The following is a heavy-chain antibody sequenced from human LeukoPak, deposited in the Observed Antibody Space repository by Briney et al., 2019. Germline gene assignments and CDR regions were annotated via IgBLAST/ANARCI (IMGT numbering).Heavy chain of an antibody. V-gene: IGHV3-33*01. J-gene: IGHJ1*01. Sequence: PGGSLRLSCAASGFTFSNYGMHWVRQAPGKGLEWVAVIWYDGSNKYYADSVKGRFTISRDNSKNALYLQMNSLRAEDTAVYYCARDFGVYCSGGSCYSDYFQHWGQGTLVTVSS. CDR3: ARDFGVYCSGGSCYSDYFQH. CDR2: IWYDGSNK. CDR1: GFTFSNYG. D-gene: IGHD2-15*01.